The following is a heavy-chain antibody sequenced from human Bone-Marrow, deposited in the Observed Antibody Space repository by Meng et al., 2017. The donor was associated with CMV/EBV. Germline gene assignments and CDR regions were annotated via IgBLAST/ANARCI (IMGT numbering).Heavy chain of an antibody. CDR2: INPNTDT. CDR1: GYTVTDYC. D-gene: IGHD6-19*01. V-gene: IGHV1-2*02. CDR3: ARSSGWSRFDY. J-gene: IGHJ4*02. Sequence: VQFGMWVKKPGASCKAPCNASGYTVTDYCLHWVRQAPGQWLEWMGWINPNTDTNYAQNCQGRVTMTRDMSINTDYMELSRLTSGDTAVYYCARSSGWSRFDYWGQGTLVTVSS.